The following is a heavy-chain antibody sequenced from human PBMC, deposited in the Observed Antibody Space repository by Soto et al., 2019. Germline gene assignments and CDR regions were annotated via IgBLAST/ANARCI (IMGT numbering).Heavy chain of an antibody. CDR1: GFTFSSYT. Sequence: PGGSLRLSCAASGFTFSSYTMSWVRQAPGKGLEWVSTISGSGSSTYSADSVKGRFTISRDNSKNTLYLQMNSLRVEDTAIYYCDYVGYFALWGQGILVTVSS. CDR3: DYVGYFAL. V-gene: IGHV3-23*01. D-gene: IGHD3-10*02. CDR2: ISGSGSST. J-gene: IGHJ4*02.